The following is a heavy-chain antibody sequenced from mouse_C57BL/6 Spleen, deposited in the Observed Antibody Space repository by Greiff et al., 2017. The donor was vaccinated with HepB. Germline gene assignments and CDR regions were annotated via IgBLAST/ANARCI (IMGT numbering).Heavy chain of an antibody. V-gene: IGHV6-3*01. D-gene: IGHD4-1*02. J-gene: IGHJ2*01. CDR2: IRLKSDNYAT. CDR1: GFTFSNYW. CDR3: TGNSYFDY. Sequence: KVEESGGGLVQPGGSMKLSCVASGFTFSNYWMNWVRQSPEKGLEWVAQIRLKSDNYATHYAESVKGRFTISRDDSKSSVYLQMNNLRAEDTEIYYCTGNSYFDYWGQGTTLTVSS.